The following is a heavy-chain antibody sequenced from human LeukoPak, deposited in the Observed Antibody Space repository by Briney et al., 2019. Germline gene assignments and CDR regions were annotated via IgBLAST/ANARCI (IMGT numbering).Heavy chain of an antibody. CDR1: EFSFSNYW. Sequence: GGSLRLSCAASEFSFSNYWMTWVRQAPGKGLQWVANINQDGSKIYYADSVEGRFTISRDNAKNSLYLQMNSLRAEDTAVYYCAAELLWFGEEGVYWGQGTLVTVSS. V-gene: IGHV3-7*01. J-gene: IGHJ4*02. CDR3: AAELLWFGEEGVY. D-gene: IGHD3-10*01. CDR2: INQDGSKI.